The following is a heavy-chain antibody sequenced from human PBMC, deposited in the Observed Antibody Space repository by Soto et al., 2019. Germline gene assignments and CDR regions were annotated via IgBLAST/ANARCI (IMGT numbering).Heavy chain of an antibody. Sequence: GGSLRLSCAASGFTFSNAWMSWVRQAPGKGLEWVGRIKSKTDGGTTDYAAPVKSRFTISRDDSKNTLYLQMNSLKTEDTAVYYCTTFHYGDYVDYWGQGTLVTVSS. CDR2: IKSKTDGGTT. V-gene: IGHV3-15*01. CDR3: TTFHYGDYVDY. J-gene: IGHJ4*02. CDR1: GFTFSNAW. D-gene: IGHD4-17*01.